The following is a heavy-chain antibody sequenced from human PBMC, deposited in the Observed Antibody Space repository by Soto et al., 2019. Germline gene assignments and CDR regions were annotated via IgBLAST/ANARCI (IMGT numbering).Heavy chain of an antibody. CDR2: ISYDGSNK. D-gene: IGHD6-13*01. V-gene: IGHV3-30-3*01. Sequence: RLSCAASGFTFSSYAMHWVRQAPGKGLEWVAVISYDGSNKYYADSVKGRFTISRDNSKNTLYLQMNSLRAEDTAVYYCARKGSSWYSAFDIWGQGTMVTVSS. CDR3: ARKGSSWYSAFDI. J-gene: IGHJ3*02. CDR1: GFTFSSYA.